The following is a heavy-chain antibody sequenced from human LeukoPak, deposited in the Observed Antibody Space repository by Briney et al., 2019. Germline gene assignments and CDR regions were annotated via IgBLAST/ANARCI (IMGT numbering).Heavy chain of an antibody. D-gene: IGHD4-17*01. CDR1: GFTFSSYA. J-gene: IGHJ4*02. CDR2: ISGSGGST. V-gene: IGHV3-23*01. Sequence: GGSLRLACAASGFTFSSYAMSWVRQAPGKGLEWVSAISGSGGSTYYADSVKGRFTISRDNSKNTLYLQMNSLRAEDTAVYYCAKDRRPINTVTTPLDYWGQGTLVTVSS. CDR3: AKDRRPINTVTTPLDY.